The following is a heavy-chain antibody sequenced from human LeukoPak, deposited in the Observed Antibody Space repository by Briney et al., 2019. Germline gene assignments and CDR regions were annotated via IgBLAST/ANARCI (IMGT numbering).Heavy chain of an antibody. D-gene: IGHD5-18*01. V-gene: IGHV4-39*01. CDR2: IYYSGST. Sequence: PSETLSLTCTVPGGSISSSSYYWGWIRQPPGKGLEWIGSIYYSGSTYYNPSLKSRVTISVDTSKNQFSLKLSSVTAADTAVYYCARGRYSYGSYYYYGMDVWGQGTTVTVSS. CDR1: GGSISSSSYY. CDR3: ARGRYSYGSYYYYGMDV. J-gene: IGHJ6*02.